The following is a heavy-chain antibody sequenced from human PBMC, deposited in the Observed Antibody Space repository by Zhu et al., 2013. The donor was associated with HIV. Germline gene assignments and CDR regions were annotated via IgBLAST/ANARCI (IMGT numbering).Heavy chain of an antibody. J-gene: IGHJ6*02. V-gene: IGHV1-18*01. CDR2: ISGDNGNT. CDR1: GFTFDSYG. Sequence: QAQLIQSGGEVKKPGASVKVSCQTSGFTFDSYGFSWLRQAPGQGPEWMGWISGDNGNTDYAQKFQGRVHMTTDTATSVAYMELRSLRSDDSAVYYCARDRVVVEYSSKWEGGIVGGMDAWGQGTTGHRLF. D-gene: IGHD3-22*01. CDR3: ARDRVVVEYSSKWEGGIVGGMDA.